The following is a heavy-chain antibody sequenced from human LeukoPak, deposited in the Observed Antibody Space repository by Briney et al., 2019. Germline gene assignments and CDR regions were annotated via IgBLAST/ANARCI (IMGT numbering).Heavy chain of an antibody. CDR3: AREGRGYNWNSS. D-gene: IGHD1-7*01. Sequence: GASVKVSCKASGGTFSSYAISWVRQAPGQGLEWMGGIIPIFGTANYAQKFQGRVTITADKSTSTAYMELSSLRSEDTAVYYCAREGRGYNWNSSWGQGTLVTVSS. CDR1: GGTFSSYA. V-gene: IGHV1-69*06. CDR2: IIPIFGTA. J-gene: IGHJ5*02.